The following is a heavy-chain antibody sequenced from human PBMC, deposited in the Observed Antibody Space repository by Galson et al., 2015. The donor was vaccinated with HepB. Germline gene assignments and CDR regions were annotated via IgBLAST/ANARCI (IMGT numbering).Heavy chain of an antibody. D-gene: IGHD1-1*01. CDR1: GYTLTELS. CDR3: ATGVGTTYNWFDP. V-gene: IGHV1-24*01. Sequence: VKVSCKVSGYTLTELSMHWVRQAPGKGLEWMGGFDPEDGETIYAQKFQGRVTMTEDTSTDTAYMELSSLRSEDTAVYYCATGVGTTYNWFDPWGQGTLVTVSS. CDR2: FDPEDGET. J-gene: IGHJ5*02.